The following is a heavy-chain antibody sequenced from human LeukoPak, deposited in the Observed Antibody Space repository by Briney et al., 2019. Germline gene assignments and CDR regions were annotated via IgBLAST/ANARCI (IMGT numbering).Heavy chain of an antibody. V-gene: IGHV3-74*01. CDR1: GFTFSSYW. CDR2: VDVHGQGT. CDR3: ARSNYDGTTFYYHLDL. J-gene: IGHJ5*02. D-gene: IGHD2/OR15-2a*01. Sequence: PGGSLRLSCAASGFTFSSYWMHWVRQAPGKGPVWVSRVDVHGQGTAYADSVKGRFTISRDNAKNTLSLQMNSLSAEDTAVYYCARSNYDGTTFYYHLDLWGQGTLVTVSS.